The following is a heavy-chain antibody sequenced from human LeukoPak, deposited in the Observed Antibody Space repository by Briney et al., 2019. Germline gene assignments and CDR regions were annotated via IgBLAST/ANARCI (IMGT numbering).Heavy chain of an antibody. Sequence: GGSLRLSCAASGFTFSDYYMSWIRQAPGKGLEWVSYISYSGSTIFYADSVKGRFTISRDNAKNSLYLQMNSLRAEDTAVYYCARDYYYDSSGYYYARAFDYWGQGTLVTVSS. CDR3: ARDYYYDSSGYYYARAFDY. J-gene: IGHJ4*02. CDR2: ISYSGSTI. D-gene: IGHD3-22*01. V-gene: IGHV3-11*04. CDR1: GFTFSDYY.